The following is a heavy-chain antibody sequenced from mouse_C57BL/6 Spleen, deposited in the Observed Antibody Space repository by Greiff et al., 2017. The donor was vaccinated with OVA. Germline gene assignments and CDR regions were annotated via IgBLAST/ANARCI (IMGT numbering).Heavy chain of an antibody. CDR2: IDPETGGT. Sequence: VQLQQSGAELVRPGASVTLSCKASGYTFTDYEMHWVKQTPVHGLEWIGAIDPETGGTAYNQKFKGQAILTADKSSSTAYMELRSLTSEDSAVYYCTRRGGDYDAWFAYWGQGTLVTVSA. CDR1: GYTFTDYE. CDR3: TRRGGDYDAWFAY. D-gene: IGHD2-4*01. V-gene: IGHV1-15*01. J-gene: IGHJ3*01.